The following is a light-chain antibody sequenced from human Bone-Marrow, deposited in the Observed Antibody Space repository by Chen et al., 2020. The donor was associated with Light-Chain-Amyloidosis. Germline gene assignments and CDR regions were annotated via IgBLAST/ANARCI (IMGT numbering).Light chain of an antibody. CDR3: QVWDRSSDRPV. Sequence: SYVLTQPSSVSVAPGQTAPIACVGNNIGSKSVNWYQQTPAQATLLVVYDDSDRPSGIPERLSGSNSGNTATLTISRVEAGDEADYYWQVWDRSSDRPVFGGGTKLTVL. CDR2: DDS. V-gene: IGLV3-21*02. J-gene: IGLJ3*02. CDR1: NIGSKS.